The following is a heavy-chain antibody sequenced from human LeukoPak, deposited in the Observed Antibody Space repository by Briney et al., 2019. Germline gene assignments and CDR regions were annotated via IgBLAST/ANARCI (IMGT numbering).Heavy chain of an antibody. CDR3: AKGAYDYIEMGYFDY. D-gene: IGHD5-12*01. J-gene: IGHJ4*02. Sequence: GGSLRLSRAASGFSISNSAMSWVRQAPGKGLEWVSLIVASSGSTFYADSGKGRFTISRDSSKNTLYLQMNSLRAEDMAVYYCAKGAYDYIEMGYFDYWGQGTLVTVSS. CDR2: IVASSGST. V-gene: IGHV3-23*01. CDR1: GFSISNSA.